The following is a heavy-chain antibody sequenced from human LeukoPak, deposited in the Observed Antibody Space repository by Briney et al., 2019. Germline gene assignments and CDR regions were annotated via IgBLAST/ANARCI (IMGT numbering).Heavy chain of an antibody. CDR3: ARSRGYSSGWYRGGARYYFDY. D-gene: IGHD6-19*01. CDR2: INPNSGGT. J-gene: IGHJ4*02. Sequence: ASVKVSCKASGYTFTGYCMHWVRQAPGQGLEWMGRINPNSGGTNYAQKFQGRVTMTRDTSISTAYMELSRLRSDDTAVYYCARSRGYSSGWYRGGARYYFDYWGQGTLVTVSS. CDR1: GYTFTGYC. V-gene: IGHV1-2*06.